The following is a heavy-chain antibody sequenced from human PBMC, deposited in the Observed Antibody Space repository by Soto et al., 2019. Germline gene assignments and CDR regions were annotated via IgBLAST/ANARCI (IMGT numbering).Heavy chain of an antibody. V-gene: IGHV1-8*01. CDR2: MNPNSGNT. D-gene: IGHD4-4*01. CDR1: GYTFTSYD. Sequence: QVQLVQSGAEVKKPGASVKVSCKASGYTFTSYDINWVRQATGQGLERMGWMNPNSGNTGYAQKFQGRVTMTRNTSISTAYMELSSLTSEDTAVYYCARGTVATFGYSYFNGLDVWGQGTTVTVSS. CDR3: ARGTVATFGYSYFNGLDV. J-gene: IGHJ6*02.